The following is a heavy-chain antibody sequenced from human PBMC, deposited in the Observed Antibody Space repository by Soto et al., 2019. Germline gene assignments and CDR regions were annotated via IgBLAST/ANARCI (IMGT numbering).Heavy chain of an antibody. D-gene: IGHD5-12*01. V-gene: IGHV4-39*01. CDR3: ARQGFRQFSPDWLPKKGWFDP. CDR2: IYYGGSI. Sequence: QVHLQESGPGLVKPSETLSLSCTVSGGSISTGTDYWGWIRQPPGKGLEWIGSIYYGGSIYYNPSLKSRVTISVDTSKNQFSLTLSSVTAADTAVYYCARQGFRQFSPDWLPKKGWFDPWGQGTRVTVSS. J-gene: IGHJ5*02. CDR1: GGSISTGTDY.